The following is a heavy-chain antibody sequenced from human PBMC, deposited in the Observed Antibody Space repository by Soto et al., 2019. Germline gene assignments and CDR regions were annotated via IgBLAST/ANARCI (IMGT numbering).Heavy chain of an antibody. CDR3: ATAEVDY. CDR1: GYTFANHW. Sequence: LRLSCAVAGYTFANHWMHWVRQAPGKGLEWVSRMNSDGSLINYADSVKGRFTVSRDNARNTLYLQMNSLRVEDTAVYYCATAEVDYWGPGTLVTVSS. V-gene: IGHV3-74*01. CDR2: MNSDGSLI. J-gene: IGHJ4*02.